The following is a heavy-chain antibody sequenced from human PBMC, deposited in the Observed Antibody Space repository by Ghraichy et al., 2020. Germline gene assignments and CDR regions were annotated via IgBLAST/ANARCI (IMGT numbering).Heavy chain of an antibody. Sequence: SETLSLTCTVSGGSISSYYWSWIRQPAGKGLEWIGRIYTSGSTNYNPSLKSRVTMSVDTSKNQFSLKLSSVTAADTAVYYCARVLCSTSCYSDYGMDVWGQGTTVTVSS. CDR3: ARVLCSTSCYSDYGMDV. J-gene: IGHJ6*02. D-gene: IGHD2-2*02. CDR1: GGSISSYY. CDR2: IYTSGST. V-gene: IGHV4-4*07.